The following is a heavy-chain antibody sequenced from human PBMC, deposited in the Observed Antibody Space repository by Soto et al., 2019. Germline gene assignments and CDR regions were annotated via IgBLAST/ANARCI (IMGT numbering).Heavy chain of an antibody. J-gene: IGHJ4*02. CDR2: TYYRSKWYN. Sequence: PSQTLSLTCAISGDSVSSNSAAWNWIRQSPSRGLEWLGRTYYRSKWYNDYAVSVKSRITINPDTSKNQFSLQLNSVTPEDTAVYYCASEAILRYPFRYYFDYWGQGTLVTVSS. CDR3: ASEAILRYPFRYYFDY. V-gene: IGHV6-1*01. D-gene: IGHD3-9*01. CDR1: GDSVSSNSAA.